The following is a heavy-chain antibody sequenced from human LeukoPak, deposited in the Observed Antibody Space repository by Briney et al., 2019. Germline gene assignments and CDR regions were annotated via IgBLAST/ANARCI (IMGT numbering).Heavy chain of an antibody. CDR2: ISYDGSNK. Sequence: PGGSLRLSCAASGNYWMHWVRQAPGKGLEWVAVISYDGSNKYYADSVKGRFTISRDNSKNTLYLQMNSLRAADTAVYYCAKGGLRDGYSYASWGQGTLITVSS. D-gene: IGHD5-24*01. V-gene: IGHV3-30-3*01. J-gene: IGHJ5*02. CDR1: GNYW. CDR3: AKGGLRDGYSYAS.